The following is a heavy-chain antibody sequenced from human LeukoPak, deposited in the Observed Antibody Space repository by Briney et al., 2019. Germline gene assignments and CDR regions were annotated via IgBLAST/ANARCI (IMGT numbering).Heavy chain of an antibody. CDR1: GFSFGSYG. Sequence: PGRSLRLSCAASGFSFGSYGIHWVRQAPGKGLEWVSVIYSGGSTYYADSVKGRFTISRDNSKNTLYLQMSSLRAEDTAVYYCARETSGSYYRKWWDYWGQGTLVTVSS. CDR3: ARETSGSYYRKWWDY. D-gene: IGHD1-26*01. J-gene: IGHJ4*02. V-gene: IGHV3-66*01. CDR2: IYSGGST.